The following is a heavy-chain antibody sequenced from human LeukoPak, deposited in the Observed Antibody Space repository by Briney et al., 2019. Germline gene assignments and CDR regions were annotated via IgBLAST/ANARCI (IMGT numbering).Heavy chain of an antibody. Sequence: SETLSLTCTVSGGSISSYYWSWLRQPPGKGLEWIGYIYYSGSTNYNPSLKSRVTISVDTSKNQFSLKLSSVTAADTAVYYCARVLGYGSGSRLGNWGQGTLVTVSS. CDR2: IYYSGST. J-gene: IGHJ4*02. CDR1: GGSISSYY. CDR3: ARVLGYGSGSRLGN. D-gene: IGHD3-10*01. V-gene: IGHV4-59*01.